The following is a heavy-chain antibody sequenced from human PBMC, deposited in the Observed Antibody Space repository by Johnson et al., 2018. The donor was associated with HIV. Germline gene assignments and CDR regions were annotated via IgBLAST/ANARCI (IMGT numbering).Heavy chain of an antibody. D-gene: IGHD5-24*01. CDR3: ARGLWPQRWAFDI. V-gene: IGHV3-30*04. Sequence: VQLVESGGGVVQPGRSLRLSCAASGFTFSSYAMHWVRQAPGKGLEWVAVISYDGSNKYYADSVKGRFTISRDNSKNTLYLQMNSLRAEDTAVYYCARGLWPQRWAFDIWGQGTMVTVSS. CDR1: GFTFSSYA. J-gene: IGHJ3*02. CDR2: ISYDGSNK.